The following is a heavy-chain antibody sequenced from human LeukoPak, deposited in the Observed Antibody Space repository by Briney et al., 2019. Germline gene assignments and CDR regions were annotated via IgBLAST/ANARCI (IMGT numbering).Heavy chain of an antibody. CDR3: ATDNGGP. CDR2: ISSGSTTI. CDR1: GFTLTTYN. D-gene: IGHD3-16*01. V-gene: IGHV3-48*01. Sequence: GGSLRLSCAASGFTLTTYNMNWVRQVPGKGLEWVSYISSGSTTIYYADSVKGRFTISRDNAKNSLYLQMNSLRAEDTAVYYCATDNGGPWGQGTLVTVSS. J-gene: IGHJ5*02.